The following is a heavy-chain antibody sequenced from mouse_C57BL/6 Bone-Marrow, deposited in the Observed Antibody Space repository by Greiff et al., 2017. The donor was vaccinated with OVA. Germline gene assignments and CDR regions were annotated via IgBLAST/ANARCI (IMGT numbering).Heavy chain of an antibody. CDR3: ARPAGYGNYGFDY. Sequence: VKLMESGPGLVQPSQSLSITCTVSGFSLTSYGVHWVRQSPGKGLEWLGVIWSGGSTDYNAAFISRLSISKDNSKSQVFFKMNSLQADDTAIYYCARPAGYGNYGFDYWGQGTTLTVSS. CDR2: IWSGGST. J-gene: IGHJ2*01. D-gene: IGHD2-10*02. V-gene: IGHV2-2*01. CDR1: GFSLTSYG.